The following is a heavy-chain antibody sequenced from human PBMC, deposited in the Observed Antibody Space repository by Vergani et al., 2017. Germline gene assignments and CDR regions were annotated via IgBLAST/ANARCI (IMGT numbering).Heavy chain of an antibody. J-gene: IGHJ4*02. CDR1: GYSFTDYF. CDR3: ARVGTSSTRDYFDY. CDR2: INPNSGGT. D-gene: IGHD2-2*01. Sequence: QVQLVQSGAEVKKPGASVKVSCKASGYSFTDYFMHWVRQAPGQGLEWMGWINPNSGGTNYAQQLQGRVTMTRDTAISTAYMELSNLTSDDTAVYYCARVGTSSTRDYFDYWGQGTLVTVSS. V-gene: IGHV1-2*02.